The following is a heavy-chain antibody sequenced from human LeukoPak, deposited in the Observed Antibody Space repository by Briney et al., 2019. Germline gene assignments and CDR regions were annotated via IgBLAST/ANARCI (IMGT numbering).Heavy chain of an antibody. CDR3: ARAPGNLENYHYGMDV. CDR1: GYSFISYG. Sequence: GASVKVSCKASGYSFISYGFSWVRQAPGQGLEWMAWISAYNGNTNYAQKFQGRVTMTTDTSTSTAYMELRSLRSDDTAVYYCARAPGNLENYHYGMDVWGQGTTVTVSS. CDR2: ISAYNGNT. J-gene: IGHJ6*02. V-gene: IGHV1-18*01. D-gene: IGHD1-14*01.